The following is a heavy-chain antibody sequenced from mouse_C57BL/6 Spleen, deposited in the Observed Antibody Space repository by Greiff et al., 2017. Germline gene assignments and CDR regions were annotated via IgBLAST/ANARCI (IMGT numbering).Heavy chain of an antibody. J-gene: IGHJ2*01. Sequence: EVKLVESGGGLVKPGGSLKLSCAASGFTFSDYGMHWVRQAPEKGLEWVAYISSGSSTIYYADTVKGRFTISRDNAKNTQFLQMTCLRSEVTAMYYYARAPNSYYFDDWGQGTTLTVSS. CDR1: GFTFSDYG. D-gene: IGHD4-1*02. CDR2: ISSGSSTI. V-gene: IGHV5-17*01. CDR3: ARAPNSYYFDD.